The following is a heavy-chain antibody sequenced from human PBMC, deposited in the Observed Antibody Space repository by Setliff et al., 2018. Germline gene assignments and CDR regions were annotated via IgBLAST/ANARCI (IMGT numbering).Heavy chain of an antibody. V-gene: IGHV3-15*01. J-gene: IGHJ6*02. Sequence: GGSLRLSCVASGFTFTYAWMTWVRQAPGKGLEWVGRIKSEADGGTTDYTALVKGRFTISRDNAKNSLSLQMNNLRTEDTAVYYCARDGVFYAMDFWGQGTTVTVSS. CDR2: IKSEADGGTT. D-gene: IGHD3-10*01. CDR3: ARDGVFYAMDF. CDR1: GFTFTYAW.